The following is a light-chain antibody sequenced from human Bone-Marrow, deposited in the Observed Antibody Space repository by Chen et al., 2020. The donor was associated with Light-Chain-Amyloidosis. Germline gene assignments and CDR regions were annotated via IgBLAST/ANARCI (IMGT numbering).Light chain of an antibody. V-gene: IGKV1-5*03. CDR1: QIISSW. J-gene: IGKJ1*01. CDR3: QHYNSYPWT. Sequence: DIQMTQSPSTLSASVGDRVTITCRASQIISSWLAWYQQKPGKAPKLLINKASSLESGVPSRFSGSGSGTEFTLTISSLQPDDFATYYCQHYNSYPWTFGQGTKVEIK. CDR2: KAS.